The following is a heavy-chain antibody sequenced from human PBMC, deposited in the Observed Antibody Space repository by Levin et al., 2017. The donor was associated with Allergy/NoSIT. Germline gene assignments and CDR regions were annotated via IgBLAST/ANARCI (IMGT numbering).Heavy chain of an antibody. CDR3: PRGGPPNYDYSWGSYRDGYFDY. V-gene: IGHV3-49*04. CDR1: GFTFGDYA. J-gene: IGHJ4*02. D-gene: IGHD3-16*02. CDR2: IRNKAHGGTT. Sequence: SCTGSGFTFGDYAMSWVRQAPGKGLEWVGFIRNKAHGGTTEYAASVKGRLTISRDDSKSIAYLQMNSLKTEATAVYFCPRGGPPNYDYSWGSYRDGYFDYWGQGTLVTGSS.